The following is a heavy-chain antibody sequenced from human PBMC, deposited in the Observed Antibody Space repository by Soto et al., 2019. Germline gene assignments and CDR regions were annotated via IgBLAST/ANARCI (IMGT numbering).Heavy chain of an antibody. CDR3: ARAYGSGSDFDY. CDR1: GYDFSSYY. Sequence: QVKLVQSGAGVKRPGASVKISCEASGYDFSSYYLHWVRQAPGQGLEWLAVIAPSDNATSYAPTFQGRVSLTRVSSADRVYMEMTSLKSDDTAVYYCARAYGSGSDFDYWGQGSLVTVSS. CDR2: IAPSDNAT. D-gene: IGHD2-15*01. J-gene: IGHJ4*02. V-gene: IGHV1-46*01.